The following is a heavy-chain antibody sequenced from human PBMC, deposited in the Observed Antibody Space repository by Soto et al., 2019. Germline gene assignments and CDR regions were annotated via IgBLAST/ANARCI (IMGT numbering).Heavy chain of an antibody. J-gene: IGHJ4*02. CDR1: GFSLSSYW. Sequence: EVQLVESGGGLVQPGGSLRLSCAASGFSLSSYWMGWVRQAPGKGLEWVANMNQDGSESDYVGSVKGRFTFTRDNAKNSLYLQMNSLRAEDTAVYYCARLSTSAGRRDLACWGQGTLVTVSS. V-gene: IGHV3-7*01. CDR3: ARLSTSAGRRDLAC. CDR2: MNQDGSES.